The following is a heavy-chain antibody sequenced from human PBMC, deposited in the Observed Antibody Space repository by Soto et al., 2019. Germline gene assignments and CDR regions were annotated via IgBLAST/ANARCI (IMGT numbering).Heavy chain of an antibody. CDR3: ARVRGPSLMTWYFDF. CDR2: ITGSSSTI. Sequence: EVQLVESGGGLVQPGGSLRLSCVTSGFTFSPLSMIWVRQAPGKGLEWISYITGSSSTIYYADSVRGRFTVSRDNAKNSVFLQMNSLRDEDMAVYFCARVRGPSLMTWYFDFWGQGTLVTVSS. D-gene: IGHD3-16*01. J-gene: IGHJ4*02. V-gene: IGHV3-48*02. CDR1: GFTFSPLS.